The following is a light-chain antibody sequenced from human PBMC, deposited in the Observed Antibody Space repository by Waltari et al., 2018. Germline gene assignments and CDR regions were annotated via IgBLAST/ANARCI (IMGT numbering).Light chain of an antibody. Sequence: DIQMTQSPSSLSASVGDRGPITCRASQSISSYLNWYQQKPGKAPKLLIYAASSLQSGVPSRFSGSGAGTDFTLTISSLQPEDFATYYCQQSYSTPLTFGGGTKVEIK. CDR1: QSISSY. CDR3: QQSYSTPLT. CDR2: AAS. V-gene: IGKV1-39*01. J-gene: IGKJ4*01.